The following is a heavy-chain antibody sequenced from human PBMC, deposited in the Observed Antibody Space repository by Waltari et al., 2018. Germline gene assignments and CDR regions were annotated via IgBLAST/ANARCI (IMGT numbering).Heavy chain of an antibody. V-gene: IGHV1-2*02. CDR3: ARGVTYYYGSGRNYMDV. CDR1: GYTLHGSY. J-gene: IGHJ6*03. Sequence: QVQLVQSGAEVKKPGASVKVTCKASGYTLHGSYMHRVGQAPGEGLEWMGWINPNSGGTNYAQKFQGRVTMTRDTSISTAYMELSRLRSDDTAVYYCARGVTYYYGSGRNYMDVWGKGTTVTVSS. D-gene: IGHD3-10*01. CDR2: INPNSGGT.